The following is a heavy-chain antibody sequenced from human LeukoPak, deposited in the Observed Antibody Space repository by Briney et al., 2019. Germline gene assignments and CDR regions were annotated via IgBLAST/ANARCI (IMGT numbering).Heavy chain of an antibody. CDR3: ARNIGDSSSNWFDP. D-gene: IGHD6-6*01. Sequence: GRSLRLSCAASGFTFSSYAMHWVRQAPGKGLEWVAVISYDGSNKYYADSVKGRFTISRDNSKNTLYLQMNSLRAEDTAVYYCARNIGDSSSNWFDPWGQGTLVTVSS. CDR2: ISYDGSNK. V-gene: IGHV3-30-3*01. CDR1: GFTFSSYA. J-gene: IGHJ5*02.